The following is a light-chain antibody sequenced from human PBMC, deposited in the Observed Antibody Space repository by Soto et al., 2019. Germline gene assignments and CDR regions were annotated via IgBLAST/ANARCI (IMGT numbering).Light chain of an antibody. J-gene: IGKJ5*01. CDR3: QQRHMWPIT. Sequence: EVVLTHSQVTLSLSPGERSTLSCRASQSFRGLLAWYQQKPGQAPRLLIYDAYNRATGIPPRFSGSGSGTDFTLTISSLEPEDSAVYYCQQRHMWPITFGQGTRLEI. CDR2: DAY. V-gene: IGKV3-11*01. CDR1: QSFRGL.